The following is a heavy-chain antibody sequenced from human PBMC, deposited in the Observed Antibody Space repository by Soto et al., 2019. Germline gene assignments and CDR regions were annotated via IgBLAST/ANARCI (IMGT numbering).Heavy chain of an antibody. D-gene: IGHD1-1*01. J-gene: IGHJ5*02. CDR1: GFTFSTYA. V-gene: IGHV3-23*01. Sequence: EVQLLESGGGLVQPGGSLRLSCAASGFTFSTYAMSWVRQAPGKGLEWVSSISGGGGSTYYAGSVKGRFTISRDNSRNTLYPQMNRLTAEDTAVYYCAKDRTTAGTTVRFDPWGQGTLVTVSS. CDR2: ISGGGGST. CDR3: AKDRTTAGTTVRFDP.